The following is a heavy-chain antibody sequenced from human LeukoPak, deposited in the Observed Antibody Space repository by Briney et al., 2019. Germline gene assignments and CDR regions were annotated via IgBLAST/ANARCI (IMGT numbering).Heavy chain of an antibody. V-gene: IGHV3-21*01. Sequence: PGGSLRLSCAASGFTFSSYSMNWVRQAPGKGLEWVSSISSSSSYMYYADSVKGRFTISRDNAKNSLYLQMNSLRAQDTAVYYCARDLYDYVWGSLKDWGQGTLVTVSS. CDR2: ISSSSSYM. J-gene: IGHJ4*02. CDR3: ARDLYDYVWGSLKD. D-gene: IGHD3-16*01. CDR1: GFTFSSYS.